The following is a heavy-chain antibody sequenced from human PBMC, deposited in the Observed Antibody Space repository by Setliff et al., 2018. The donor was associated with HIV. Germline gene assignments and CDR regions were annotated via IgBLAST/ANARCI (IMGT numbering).Heavy chain of an antibody. CDR1: GYSFKTYS. CDR3: ARGGYEY. J-gene: IGHJ4*02. Sequence: EASVKVSCKTSGYSFKTYSIDWVRQAPGQGLEWMGRINPRGGDTDFAQKFQGRLTLTSDTSTSTVYMGVTSLRSEDTALYFCARGGYEYWGQGSLVTVSS. D-gene: IGHD2-15*01. CDR2: INPRGGDT. V-gene: IGHV1-46*02.